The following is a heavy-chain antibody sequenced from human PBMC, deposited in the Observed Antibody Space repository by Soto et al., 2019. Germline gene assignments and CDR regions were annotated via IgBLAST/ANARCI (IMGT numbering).Heavy chain of an antibody. CDR1: GFTFSSYG. CDR2: ISYDGSNK. CDR3: AIYSSGWYPLDY. Sequence: QVQLVESGGGVVQPGRSLRLSCAASGFTFSSYGMHWVRQAPGKGLEWVAGISYDGSNKYYADSVKGRFTISRDNSKNTLYLQMNSLRAEDTAVYYCAIYSSGWYPLDYWGQGTLVTVSS. V-gene: IGHV3-30*03. D-gene: IGHD6-19*01. J-gene: IGHJ4*02.